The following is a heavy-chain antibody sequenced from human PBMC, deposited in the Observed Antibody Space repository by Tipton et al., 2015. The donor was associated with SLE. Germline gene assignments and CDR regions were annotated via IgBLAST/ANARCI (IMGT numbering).Heavy chain of an antibody. J-gene: IGHJ3*02. CDR1: GDSITSITRTNW. D-gene: IGHD2-8*02. V-gene: IGHV4-4*02. CDR3: TRKTAYCSCAACYIDAIVI. CDR2: IFHSGST. Sequence: TLSLTCTVSGDSITSITRTNWWSWVRQPTGKGLEWIGEIFHSGSTNYRPSLKSRVIISVDKSKNQFSLKLTSVTDADTAVYYCTRKTAYCSCAACYIDAIVIWGQGTLVIVSS.